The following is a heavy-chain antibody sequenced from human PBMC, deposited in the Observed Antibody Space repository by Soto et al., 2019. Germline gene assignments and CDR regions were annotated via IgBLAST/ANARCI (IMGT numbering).Heavy chain of an antibody. Sequence: PGGSLRLSCAASEFTFSSYWMSWVRQAPGKGLEWVANIKQDGSEKYYVDSVKGRFTISRDNAKNSLYLQMNSLRAEDTAVYYCARLYDYIWGSYRYTGITAFDYWGQGTLVTVSS. CDR3: ARLYDYIWGSYRYTGITAFDY. CDR1: EFTFSSYW. CDR2: IKQDGSEK. D-gene: IGHD3-16*02. V-gene: IGHV3-7*01. J-gene: IGHJ4*02.